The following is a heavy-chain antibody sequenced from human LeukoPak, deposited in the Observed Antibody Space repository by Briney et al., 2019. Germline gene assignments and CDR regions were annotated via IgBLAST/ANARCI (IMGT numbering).Heavy chain of an antibody. J-gene: IGHJ4*02. CDR1: GFTVISNY. D-gene: IGHD2-2*01. V-gene: IGHV3-66*02. CDR3: ARERVVVPAAFFDY. CDR2: IYSGGST. Sequence: GGSLRLSCPASGFTVISNYMRWVRQAPGKVLEWVSVIYSGGSTYYADSVKGRFTISRDNSKNTLYLQMNSLRAEDTAVYYCARERVVVPAAFFDYWGQGTLVTVSS.